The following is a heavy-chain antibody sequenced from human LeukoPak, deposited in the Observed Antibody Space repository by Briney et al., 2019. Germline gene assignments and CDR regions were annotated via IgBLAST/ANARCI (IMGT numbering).Heavy chain of an antibody. CDR2: INHSGNT. D-gene: IGHD3-22*01. J-gene: IGHJ4*02. V-gene: IGHV4-38-2*02. CDR1: GYSINSGYY. Sequence: SETLSLTCTVSGYSINSGYYWGWIRQPPGKGLEWIANINHSGNTYYNPSLKSRVTISMDTSKNQFSLKLGSVTAADTAVYYCARSGNSKGWYYDSSGYYGLDYWGQGTLVAVSS. CDR3: ARSGNSKGWYYDSSGYYGLDY.